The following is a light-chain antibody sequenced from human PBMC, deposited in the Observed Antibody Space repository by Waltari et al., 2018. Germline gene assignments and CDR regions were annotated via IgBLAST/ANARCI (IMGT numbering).Light chain of an antibody. J-gene: IGLJ2*01. CDR1: SSDVGGYNY. CDR3: SSYAGSNNFENVV. V-gene: IGLV2-8*01. CDR2: EVS. Sequence: QSALTQPPSTSGSPGQSVTISCTGTSSDVGGYNYVSWYQQHPDKAPKLMIYEVSKRPSGVPDRFSGSKSGNTASLTVSGLQAEDEADYYCSSYAGSNNFENVVFGGGTKLTVL.